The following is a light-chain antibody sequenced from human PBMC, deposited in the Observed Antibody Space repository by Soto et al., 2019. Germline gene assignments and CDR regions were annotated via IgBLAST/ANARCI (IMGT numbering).Light chain of an antibody. CDR3: AAWDDSLSGVV. V-gene: IGLV1-47*02. CDR1: STNIGRNP. J-gene: IGLJ2*01. Sequence: QSVLTQPPSASATPGQRVTISCLGTSTNIGRNPVYWYQQLPRTAPKLLIYGNDQRPSGVPDRFSGSKSGASASLAISGLRSEDEADYYCAAWDDSLSGVVFGGGTKVTVL. CDR2: GND.